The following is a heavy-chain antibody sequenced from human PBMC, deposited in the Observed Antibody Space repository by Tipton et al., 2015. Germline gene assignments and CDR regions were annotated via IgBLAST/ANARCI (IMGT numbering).Heavy chain of an antibody. J-gene: IGHJ4*02. Sequence: SLRLSCAASGFIFSDFAMNWVRQAPGKGLEWVATISGSDIRGVSYFADSAKGRFTISRDNSRNALYLQMSSLRAEDTAVYYCARGSLDGPSFLDFLHYNSWGQGALVTVSS. D-gene: IGHD3/OR15-3a*01. V-gene: IGHV3-23*01. CDR2: ISGSDIRGVS. CDR3: ARGSLDGPSFLDFLHYNS. CDR1: GFIFSDFA.